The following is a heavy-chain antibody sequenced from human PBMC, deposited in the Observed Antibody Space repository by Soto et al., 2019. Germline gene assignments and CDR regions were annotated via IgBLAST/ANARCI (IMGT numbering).Heavy chain of an antibody. CDR1: VGSIRSNNW. Sequence: QVQLQESGPGLVKPSGTLSLTCVVSVGSIRSNNWWNWVRQVPGRWLVWIGEIHHSGNTNYNPSLKSRAPISVDKSKTQFSLKRTSLTAADTAVYYCAIAMTTVSFDYYYYYGLDVWGQGTTVTVSS. CDR2: IHHSGNT. V-gene: IGHV4-4*02. J-gene: IGHJ6*02. CDR3: AIAMTTVSFDYYYYYGLDV. D-gene: IGHD4-4*01.